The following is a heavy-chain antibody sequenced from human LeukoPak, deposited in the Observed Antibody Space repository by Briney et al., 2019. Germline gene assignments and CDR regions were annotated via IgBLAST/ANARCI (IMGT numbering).Heavy chain of an antibody. CDR3: VKAGMVGSRYYFDY. D-gene: IGHD2-8*01. V-gene: IGHV3-64D*06. J-gene: IGHJ4*02. Sequence: GGSLRLSCSASGFTFSSYAMHWVRQAPGKGLEYVSAISSNGGSTYYADSVKGRFTISRDNSKNTLYLRMSSLRAEDTAVYYCVKAGMVGSRYYFDYWGQGTLVTVSS. CDR1: GFTFSSYA. CDR2: ISSNGGST.